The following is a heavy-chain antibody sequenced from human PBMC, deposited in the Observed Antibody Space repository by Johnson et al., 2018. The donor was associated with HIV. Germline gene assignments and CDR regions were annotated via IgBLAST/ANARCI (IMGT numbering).Heavy chain of an antibody. D-gene: IGHD1-7*01. J-gene: IGHJ3*02. V-gene: IGHV3-43D*03. CDR3: ARRGNYLADAFDI. CDR2: INWDGDST. CDR1: RFTFDDYA. Sequence: QLVESGGVVVHPGGSLRLSCETSRFTFDDYAMHWVRQAPGKGLEWVSLINWDGDSTYYADSVKGRFTLSRDNSKSTLYLQMNSLRAEDTAVYYCARRGNYLADAFDIWGQGTMVTVSS.